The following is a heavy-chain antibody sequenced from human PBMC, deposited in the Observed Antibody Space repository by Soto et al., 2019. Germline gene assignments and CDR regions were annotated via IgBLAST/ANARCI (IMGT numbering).Heavy chain of an antibody. V-gene: IGHV4-31*03. CDR3: ARDPGYSSSWYFLGGYYYYGMDV. Sequence: QVQLQESGPGLVKPSQTLSLTCTVSGGSISSGGYYWSWIRQHPGKGLEWIGYIYYSGSTYYNPSLKSRVTISVDTSKNQFSLKLSSVTAADTAVYYCARDPGYSSSWYFLGGYYYYGMDVWGQGTTVTVSS. CDR1: GGSISSGGYY. D-gene: IGHD6-13*01. CDR2: IYYSGST. J-gene: IGHJ6*02.